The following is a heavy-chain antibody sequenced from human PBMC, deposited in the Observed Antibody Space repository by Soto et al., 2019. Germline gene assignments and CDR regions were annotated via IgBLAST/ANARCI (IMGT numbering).Heavy chain of an antibody. CDR3: ARDREMATTQLYYYGMDV. V-gene: IGHV1-46*01. J-gene: IGHJ6*02. CDR2: INPSGGST. Sequence: ASVKVSCKASGYTFTSYYMHWVRQAPGQGLEWMGIINPSGGSTSYAQKFQGRVTMTRDTSTSTVYMELSSLRSEDTAVYYCARDREMATTQLYYYGMDVWGQGPTVTVSS. CDR1: GYTFTSYY. D-gene: IGHD5-12*01.